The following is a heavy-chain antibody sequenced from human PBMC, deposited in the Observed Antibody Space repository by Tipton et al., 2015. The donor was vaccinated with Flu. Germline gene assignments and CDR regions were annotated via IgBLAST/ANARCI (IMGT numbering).Heavy chain of an antibody. Sequence: QMQLVQSGGGVVQPGRSLRLSCAASGFTFSSYGMHWVRQAPGKGLEWVAVIWYDGSNKYYADSVKGRFIISRDNSKNTLYLQMNSLRAEDTAVYYCAREYSSGWYFDYWGQGTLVTVSS. CDR3: AREYSSGWYFDY. CDR2: IWYDGSNK. D-gene: IGHD6-19*01. CDR1: GFTFSSYG. V-gene: IGHV3-33*01. J-gene: IGHJ4*02.